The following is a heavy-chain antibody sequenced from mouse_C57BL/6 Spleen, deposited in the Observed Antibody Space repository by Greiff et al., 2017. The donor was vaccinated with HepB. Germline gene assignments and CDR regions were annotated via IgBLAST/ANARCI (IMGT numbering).Heavy chain of an antibody. CDR3: ARGYYGNYGFAY. CDR2: ISYSGST. Sequence: ESGPGMVKPSQSLSLTCTVTGYSITSGYDWHWIRHFPGNKLEWMGYISYSGSTNYNPSLKSRISITHDTSKNHFFLKLNSVTTEDTATYYCARGYYGNYGFAYWGQGTLVTVSA. J-gene: IGHJ3*01. V-gene: IGHV3-1*01. CDR1: GYSITSGYD. D-gene: IGHD2-1*01.